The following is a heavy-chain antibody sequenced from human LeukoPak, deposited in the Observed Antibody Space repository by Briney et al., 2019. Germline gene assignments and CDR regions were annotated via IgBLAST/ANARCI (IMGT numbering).Heavy chain of an antibody. J-gene: IGHJ3*02. CDR3: ARVGYSSGWYGAFDI. CDR1: GFTFSDYY. D-gene: IGHD6-19*01. CDR2: ISSSGSTI. Sequence: GGSLRLSCAASGFTFSDYYMSWIRQAPGKGPEWVSYISSSGSTIYYADSVKGRFTISRDNAKNSLYLQMDSLRAEDTAVYYCARVGYSSGWYGAFDIWGQGTMVTVSS. V-gene: IGHV3-11*01.